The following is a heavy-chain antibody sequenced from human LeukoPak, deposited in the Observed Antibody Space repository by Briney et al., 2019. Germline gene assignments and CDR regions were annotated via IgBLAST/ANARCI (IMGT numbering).Heavy chain of an antibody. D-gene: IGHD6-13*01. J-gene: IGHJ4*02. Sequence: ASVKVSCKASGYTFATYYMHWVRQAPGQGLEWMGVINPSSGSTNYAQNFQGRVTMTRDTSTSTVYMELNSLRSEDTAMYYCAREGVAATGLDYWGQGTLVTVSS. V-gene: IGHV1-46*01. CDR1: GYTFATYY. CDR3: AREGVAATGLDY. CDR2: INPSSGST.